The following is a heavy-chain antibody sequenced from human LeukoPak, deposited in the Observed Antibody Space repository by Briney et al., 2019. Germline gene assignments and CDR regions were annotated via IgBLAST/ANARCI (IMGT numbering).Heavy chain of an antibody. Sequence: PSETLSLTCTVSGSSISSGDYYWSWIRQPPGKGLEWLGYIYYSGSTYYNPSLKSRVTISVDTSKNQFSLKLSSMNAADTAVYYCAGEYYYDSSGFDYWGQGTLVTVSS. CDR3: AGEYYYDSSGFDY. CDR1: GSSISSGDYY. CDR2: IYYSGST. D-gene: IGHD3-22*01. V-gene: IGHV4-30-4*08. J-gene: IGHJ4*02.